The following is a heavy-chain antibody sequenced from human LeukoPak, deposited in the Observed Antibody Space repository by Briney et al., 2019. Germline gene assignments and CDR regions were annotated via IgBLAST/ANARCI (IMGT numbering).Heavy chain of an antibody. CDR3: ASGYYYDSSGSDAFDI. CDR2: IYYTGST. J-gene: IGHJ3*02. CDR1: GGSISSSY. V-gene: IGHV4-59*08. Sequence: SETLSLTCTVSGGSISSSYWSWIRQSPGKGLEWIGYIYYTGSTYYNPSLKSRVTISVDTSKNQFSLKLSSVTAADTAVYYCASGYYYDSSGSDAFDIWGQGTMVTVSS. D-gene: IGHD3-22*01.